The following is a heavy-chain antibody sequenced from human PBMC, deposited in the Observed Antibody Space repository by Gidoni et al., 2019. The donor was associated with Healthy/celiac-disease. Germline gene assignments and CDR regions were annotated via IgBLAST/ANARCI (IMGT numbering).Heavy chain of an antibody. Sequence: QLQLQESGPGLVKPSETLSLTCTVSGGSISSSSYYWGWIRQPPGKGLEWIGSIYYSGSTYYNPSLKSRVTISVDTSKNQFSLKLSSVTAADTAVYYCAVRGYYYYGMDVWGQGTTVTVSS. CDR2: IYYSGST. CDR1: GGSISSSSYY. V-gene: IGHV4-39*07. J-gene: IGHJ6*02. D-gene: IGHD3-10*01. CDR3: AVRGYYYYGMDV.